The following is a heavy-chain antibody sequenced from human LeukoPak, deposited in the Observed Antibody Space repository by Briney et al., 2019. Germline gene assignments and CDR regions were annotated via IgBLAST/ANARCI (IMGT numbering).Heavy chain of an antibody. V-gene: IGHV3-48*01. J-gene: IGHJ4*02. CDR1: GFTFSSYS. Sequence: PGGSLRLSCAASGFTFSSYSMNWVRQAPGKGLEWVSYISSSSSTIYYADSVKGRFTISRDNAKNSLYLQMNSLRAEDTAVYYCAREWMYSYGPYYFDYWGQGTLVTVSS. D-gene: IGHD5-18*01. CDR3: AREWMYSYGPYYFDY. CDR2: ISSSSSTI.